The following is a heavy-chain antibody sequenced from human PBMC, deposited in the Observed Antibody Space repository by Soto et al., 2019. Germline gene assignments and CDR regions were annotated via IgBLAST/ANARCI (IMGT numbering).Heavy chain of an antibody. D-gene: IGHD3-10*01. Sequence: GESLKISCKASGYTFTSYWIAWVRQMPGKGLEWMGIIYPGDSDTRYSPSFQGQVSISVDKSISTAYLQWSSLKSSDTAIYYCARHNPPGNSAYGIDYWGQGTLVTVSS. J-gene: IGHJ4*02. CDR2: IYPGDSDT. CDR1: GYTFTSYW. CDR3: ARHNPPGNSAYGIDY. V-gene: IGHV5-51*01.